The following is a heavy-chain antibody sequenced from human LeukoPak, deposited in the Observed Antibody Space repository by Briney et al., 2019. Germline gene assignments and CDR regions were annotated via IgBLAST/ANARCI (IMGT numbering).Heavy chain of an antibody. CDR3: ARSRQASGLLSS. CDR2: IYDRGPA. D-gene: IGHD3-10*01. Sequence: SETLSLTCTVSGGSIASGGYSRNWIRQSPGKGLEWIGCIYDRGPAYYDPSLKSRFTISVDRPKNQFFLNVTSLTAADTAVYYCARSRQASGLLSSWGQGTPVVVSS. CDR1: GGSIASGGYS. V-gene: IGHV4-30-2*06. J-gene: IGHJ5*02.